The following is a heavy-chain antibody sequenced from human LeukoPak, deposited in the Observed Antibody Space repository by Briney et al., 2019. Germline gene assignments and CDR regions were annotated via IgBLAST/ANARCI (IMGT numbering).Heavy chain of an antibody. CDR2: IKQDGSEK. V-gene: IGHV3-7*01. Sequence: GGSLRLSCAVSGFTFSSWWMTWVRQAPGKGLEWVANIKQDGSEKNYVDSVKGRFTIPRDNAKNSLDLQMNRLRAEDTAVYYCARGHIGMDVWGKGTTVTVSS. CDR1: GFTFSSWW. J-gene: IGHJ6*04. D-gene: IGHD5-12*01. CDR3: ARGHIGMDV.